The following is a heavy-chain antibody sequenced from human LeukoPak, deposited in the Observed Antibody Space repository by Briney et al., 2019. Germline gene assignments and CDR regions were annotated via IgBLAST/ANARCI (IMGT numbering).Heavy chain of an antibody. CDR1: GFTFSYYA. Sequence: GGSLRLSCAASGFTFSYYAMCWVRQAPGKGLEWVSGISGRGDSAYYADSVKGRFTISRDNSKNTLYLQMNSLRDEDTALYSCASGPRYFYGMDVWGKGTTVTVSS. J-gene: IGHJ6*04. CDR3: ASGPRYFYGMDV. V-gene: IGHV3-23*01. CDR2: ISGRGDSA.